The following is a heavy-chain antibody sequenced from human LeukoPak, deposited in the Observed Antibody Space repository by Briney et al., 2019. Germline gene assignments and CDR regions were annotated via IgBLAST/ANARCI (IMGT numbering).Heavy chain of an antibody. J-gene: IGHJ5*02. CDR3: ARGVGYSNYARDNWFDP. Sequence: ASVKVSCKASRYTFTSNDINWARQATGQGLGWMGWMNPNSGNTGYAQKFQGRVTMTRNTSISTAYMELSSLRSEDTAVYYCARGVGYSNYARDNWFDPWGQGTLVTVSS. CDR2: MNPNSGNT. V-gene: IGHV1-8*01. D-gene: IGHD4-11*01. CDR1: RYTFTSND.